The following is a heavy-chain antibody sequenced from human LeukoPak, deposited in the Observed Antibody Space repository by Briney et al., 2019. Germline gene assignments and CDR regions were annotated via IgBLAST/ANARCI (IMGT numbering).Heavy chain of an antibody. CDR3: AKSPHYYDILTGSYYYYYYMDV. D-gene: IGHD3-9*01. J-gene: IGHJ6*03. V-gene: IGHV3-48*01. Sequence: PGGSLRLSCAASGFTFSSYSMNWVRQAPGKGLEWVSYISSSGSTIYYADSVKGRFTISRDNSKNTLYLQMNSLRAEDTAVYYCAKSPHYYDILTGSYYYYYYMDVWGKGTTVTISS. CDR1: GFTFSSYS. CDR2: ISSSGSTI.